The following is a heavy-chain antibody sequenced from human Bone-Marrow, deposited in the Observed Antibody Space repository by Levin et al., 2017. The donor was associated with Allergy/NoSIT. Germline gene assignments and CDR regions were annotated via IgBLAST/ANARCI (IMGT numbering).Heavy chain of an antibody. V-gene: IGHV4-4*02. D-gene: IGHD6-19*01. CDR3: ARNGWYSLDY. CDR2: IHHSGGT. J-gene: IGHJ4*02. CDR1: GDSIRSTSW. Sequence: SETLSLTCDVSGDSIRSTSWWSWVRQPPGKGLEWLGEIHHSGGTNYNSSLQSRATISLDKSKNQFSLKLNSVTAADTAVYYCARNGWYSLDYWGQGTLVTVSS.